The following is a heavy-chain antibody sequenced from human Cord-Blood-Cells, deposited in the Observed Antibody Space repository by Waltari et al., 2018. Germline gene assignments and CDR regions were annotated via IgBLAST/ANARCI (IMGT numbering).Heavy chain of an antibody. D-gene: IGHD1-26*01. J-gene: IGHJ3*02. V-gene: IGHV5-51*01. Sequence: EWMGIIYPGDSDTRYSPSFQGQVTISADKSISTAYLQWSSLKASDTAMYYCARLTVGATAFDIRGQGTMVTVSS. CDR2: IYPGDSDT. CDR3: ARLTVGATAFDI.